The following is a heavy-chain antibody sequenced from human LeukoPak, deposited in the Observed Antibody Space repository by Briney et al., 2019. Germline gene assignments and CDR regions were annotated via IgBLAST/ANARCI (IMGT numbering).Heavy chain of an antibody. CDR3: ARDRRRCSSTSCYVPDY. CDR1: GGTFSSYA. Sequence: ASVKVSCKASGGTFSSYAISWVRQAPGQGLEWMGGIIPIFGTANYAQKFQGRVTITADESTSTAYMELSSLRSEDTAVYYCARDRRRCSSTSCYVPDYWGQGTLVTVSS. V-gene: IGHV1-69*13. J-gene: IGHJ4*02. CDR2: IIPIFGTA. D-gene: IGHD2-2*01.